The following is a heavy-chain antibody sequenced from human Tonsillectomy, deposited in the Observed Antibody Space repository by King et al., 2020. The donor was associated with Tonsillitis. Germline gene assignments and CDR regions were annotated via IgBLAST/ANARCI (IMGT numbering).Heavy chain of an antibody. CDR1: GFTFSSYS. Sequence: VQLVESGGGLVKPGGSLRLSCAASGFTFSSYSMNWVRQAPGKGLEWVSSIRSSSSYIYYADSVKGRFTISRDNAKNSLYVQMNSLRAEDTAVYYCARSGLVLGDYYYYYYMDVWGKGTTVTVSS. J-gene: IGHJ6*03. V-gene: IGHV3-21*01. CDR2: IRSSSSYI. D-gene: IGHD3-10*01. CDR3: ARSGLVLGDYYYYYYMDV.